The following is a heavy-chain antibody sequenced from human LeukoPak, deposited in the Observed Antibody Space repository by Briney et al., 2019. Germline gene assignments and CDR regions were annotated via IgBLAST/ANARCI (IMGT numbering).Heavy chain of an antibody. J-gene: IGHJ6*02. CDR3: AKGIAAAGKNYYYYGMDV. D-gene: IGHD6-13*01. CDR1: GFTFNSYA. V-gene: IGHV3-23*01. CDR2: IFGSGGSA. Sequence: PGGSLRLSCAASGFTFNSYAMYWVRQAPGKGLEWVSGIFGSGGSAHYADSVKGRFTISRDNSKNTLYLQMNSLRAEDTAVYYCAKGIAAAGKNYYYYGMDVWGQGTTVTVSS.